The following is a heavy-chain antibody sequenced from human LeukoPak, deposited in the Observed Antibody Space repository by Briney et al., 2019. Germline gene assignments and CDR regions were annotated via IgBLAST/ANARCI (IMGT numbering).Heavy chain of an antibody. V-gene: IGHV4-39*01. CDR1: GGSISSSSYY. D-gene: IGHD4-17*01. Sequence: SETLSLACTVSGGSISSSSYYWGWIRQPPGKGLEWIGSIYYSGSTYYNPSLKSRVTISVDTSKNQFSLKLSSVTAADTAVYYCARIQMTTVSRWGQGTLVTVSS. CDR3: ARIQMTTVSR. J-gene: IGHJ4*02. CDR2: IYYSGST.